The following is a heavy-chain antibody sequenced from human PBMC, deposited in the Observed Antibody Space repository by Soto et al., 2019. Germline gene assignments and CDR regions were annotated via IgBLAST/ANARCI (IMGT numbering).Heavy chain of an antibody. Sequence: SVKVSCKASGGTFSSYTISWVRQAPGQGLEWMGRIIPILGIANYAQKFQGRVTITADKSTSTAYMELSSLRSEDTAVYYCAADRRYYYDSSGWFDPWGQGTLVTAPQ. J-gene: IGHJ5*02. CDR1: GGTFSSYT. CDR3: AADRRYYYDSSGWFDP. CDR2: IIPILGIA. V-gene: IGHV1-69*02. D-gene: IGHD3-22*01.